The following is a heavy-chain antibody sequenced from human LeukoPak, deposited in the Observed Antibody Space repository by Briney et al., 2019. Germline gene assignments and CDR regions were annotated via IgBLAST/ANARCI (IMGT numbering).Heavy chain of an antibody. CDR3: AKRAWYYFDY. D-gene: IGHD3-16*01. CDR2: ISGSGDIT. V-gene: IGHV3-23*01. CDR1: GLTFSSYA. J-gene: IGHJ4*02. Sequence: GGSLRLSCAASGLTFSSYAMSWVRQAPGKGLEWVSVISGSGDITYYADSVKGRFTISRDNSKNTLYLQINSLRAEDTAVYYCAKRAWYYFDYWGQGTLVTVSS.